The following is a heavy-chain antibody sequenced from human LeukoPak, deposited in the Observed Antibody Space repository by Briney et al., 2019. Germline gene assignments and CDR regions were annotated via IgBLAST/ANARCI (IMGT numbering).Heavy chain of an antibody. CDR2: INHSGST. CDR3: ARGGPYSSGWYPFDY. J-gene: IGHJ4*02. Sequence: SETLSLTCAVYGGSFSGYYWSWIRQPPGKGLEWIGEINHSGSTNYNPSLKSRVTMSVDTSKNQFSLKLSSVTAADTAVYYCARGGPYSSGWYPFDYWGQGTLVTVSS. CDR1: GGSFSGYY. V-gene: IGHV4-34*01. D-gene: IGHD6-19*01.